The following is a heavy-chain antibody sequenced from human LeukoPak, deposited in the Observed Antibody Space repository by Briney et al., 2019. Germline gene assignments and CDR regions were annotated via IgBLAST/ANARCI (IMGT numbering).Heavy chain of an antibody. CDR1: GFTFTTYE. Sequence: GGSLRLSCAASGFTFTTYEMNWVRQAPGKGLEWVSWISSSGSAMYYADSVKGRFTISRDNAKNSLYLQMNSLRAEDTAVYYCTRDKVITGTPQTQFDYWGQGSLVTVSS. CDR3: TRDKVITGTPQTQFDY. V-gene: IGHV3-48*03. J-gene: IGHJ4*02. CDR2: ISSSGSAM. D-gene: IGHD1-1*01.